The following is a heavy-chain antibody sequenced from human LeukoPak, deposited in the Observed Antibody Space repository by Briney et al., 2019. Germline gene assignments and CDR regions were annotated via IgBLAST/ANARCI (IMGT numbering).Heavy chain of an antibody. CDR2: IYYIGST. J-gene: IGHJ4*02. Sequence: SETLSLTCTVSGGSISSSSYYWGWIRQPPGKGLEWIGSIYYIGSTYYNPSLKSRVTISVDTSKNQFSLKLSSMTAADTAVYYCARAGTIFGVVTSHSDYWGQGTLVTVSS. V-gene: IGHV4-39*07. CDR1: GGSISSSSYY. CDR3: ARAGTIFGVVTSHSDY. D-gene: IGHD3-3*01.